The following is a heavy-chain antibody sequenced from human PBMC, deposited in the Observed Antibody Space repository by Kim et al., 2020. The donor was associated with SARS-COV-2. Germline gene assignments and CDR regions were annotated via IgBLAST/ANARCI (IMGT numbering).Heavy chain of an antibody. V-gene: IGHV4-59*09. D-gene: IGHD3-10*01. CDR3: ARGLVPPELWFREPDAFDI. J-gene: IGHJ3*02. Sequence: SRVTISVDTSKNQFSLKLSSVTAADTAVYYCARGLVPPELWFREPDAFDIWGQGTMVTVSS.